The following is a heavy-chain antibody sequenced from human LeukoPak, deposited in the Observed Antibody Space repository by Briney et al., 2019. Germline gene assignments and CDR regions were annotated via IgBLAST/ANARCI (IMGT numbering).Heavy chain of an antibody. CDR2: IYYSGST. Sequence: SETLSLTCTVSGGSISSYYWSWIRQPPGKGLEWIGYIYYSGSTNYNPSLKSRVTISVDKSKNQFSLKLSSVTAADTAVYYCARVREGYCSGGSCFFDYWGQGTLVTVSS. D-gene: IGHD2-15*01. CDR3: ARVREGYCSGGSCFFDY. J-gene: IGHJ4*02. V-gene: IGHV4-59*12. CDR1: GGSISSYY.